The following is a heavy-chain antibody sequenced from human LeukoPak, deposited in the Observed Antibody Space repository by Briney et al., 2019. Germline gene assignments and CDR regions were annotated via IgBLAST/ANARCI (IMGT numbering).Heavy chain of an antibody. Sequence: KPGGSLRLSCAASGFTFSSYSMNWVRQAPGKGLEWVSSISSSSSYIYYADSVKGRFTISRDNAKNSLYLQMNSLRAEDTAVYYCARVPSVDSSGWRQNYWGQGTLVTVSS. CDR3: ARVPSVDSSGWRQNY. D-gene: IGHD6-19*01. J-gene: IGHJ4*02. CDR2: ISSSSSYI. CDR1: GFTFSSYS. V-gene: IGHV3-21*01.